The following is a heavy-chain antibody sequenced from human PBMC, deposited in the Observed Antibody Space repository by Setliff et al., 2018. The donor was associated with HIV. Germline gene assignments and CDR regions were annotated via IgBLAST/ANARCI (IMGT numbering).Heavy chain of an antibody. Sequence: PGGSLRLSCASSGFTFSSYAMTWVRQAPGKGLECVAVISGSGGDTYYADSLKGRFTISRDNAKNSLYLQMNSLRGEDTALYYCARGPRSFYYDSTGPYSYYYGMDVWGQGTTVTVSS. CDR2: ISGSGGDT. CDR3: ARGPRSFYYDSTGPYSYYYGMDV. J-gene: IGHJ6*02. CDR1: GFTFSSYA. V-gene: IGHV3-23*01. D-gene: IGHD3-22*01.